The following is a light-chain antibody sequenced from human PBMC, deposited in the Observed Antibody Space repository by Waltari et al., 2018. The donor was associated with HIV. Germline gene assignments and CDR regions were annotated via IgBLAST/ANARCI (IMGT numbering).Light chain of an antibody. CDR2: GAS. CDR1: QSVGSK. CDR3: QQYNARPPLT. J-gene: IGKJ5*01. Sequence: EIVMTQSPATLSVSPGERATLSCRASQSVGSKLAWYQQKPGQAPRLLIYGASTRATGIPARFSGSGSGIEFTLTISSLQPEDSAVYYCQQYNARPPLTFGQGTRVEIK. V-gene: IGKV3-15*01.